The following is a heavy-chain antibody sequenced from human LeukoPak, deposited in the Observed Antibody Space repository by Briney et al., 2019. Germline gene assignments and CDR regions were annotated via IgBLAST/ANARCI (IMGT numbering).Heavy chain of an antibody. D-gene: IGHD5-12*01. CDR2: IISSGSTI. CDR1: GFTFSDYY. Sequence: PGGSLRLSCAASGFTFSDYYMSWIRQAPGKGLEWVSYIISSGSTIYYADSVKGRFTISRNNAKNSLYLQMNSLRAEDTAVYYCARVIWGSGYDPGWFDPWGQGTLVTVSS. V-gene: IGHV3-11*01. J-gene: IGHJ5*02. CDR3: ARVIWGSGYDPGWFDP.